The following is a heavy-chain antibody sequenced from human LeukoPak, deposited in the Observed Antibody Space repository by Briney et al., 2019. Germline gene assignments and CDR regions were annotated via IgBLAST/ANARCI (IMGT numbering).Heavy chain of an antibody. V-gene: IGHV3-21*01. J-gene: IGHJ4*02. Sequence: GGSLRLSCAASGFTFSSYSMNWVRQAPGKGLEWISSISSSSSYIYYAGSVKGRFTISRDNAKNSLYLQMNSLRAEDTAVYYCARGRYSGPYLLDYWGQGTLVTVSS. D-gene: IGHD1-26*01. CDR1: GFTFSSYS. CDR2: ISSSSSYI. CDR3: ARGRYSGPYLLDY.